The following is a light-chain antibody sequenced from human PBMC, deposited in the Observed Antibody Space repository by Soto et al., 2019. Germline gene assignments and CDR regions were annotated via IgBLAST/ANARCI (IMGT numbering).Light chain of an antibody. Sequence: EIVLTQSPGTLSLSPGERATLSCRASQSVSSNYLAWYQQTPGQAPRLLMYGATSRATGIPDRFSGSGSGTDVTLTISRLEPEDFAVYYCQQYGNSPRSVGQGTKVEIK. CDR1: QSVSSNY. J-gene: IGKJ1*01. CDR3: QQYGNSPRS. V-gene: IGKV3-20*01. CDR2: GAT.